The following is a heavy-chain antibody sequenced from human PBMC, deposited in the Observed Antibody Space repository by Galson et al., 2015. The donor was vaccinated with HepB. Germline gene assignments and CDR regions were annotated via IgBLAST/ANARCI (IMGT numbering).Heavy chain of an antibody. Sequence: SLRLSCAVSGFTVSDYYMLWVRQAPGKGLEWVSIIYNDDDTNYAATVKGRFTVARQNSMNTMDRQMNSLPTKDTAVYFCLSDRADEYFDWFPAYWRQGTLVTVSS. CDR3: LSDRADEYFDWFPAY. D-gene: IGHD3-9*01. CDR2: IYNDDDT. J-gene: IGHJ4*02. V-gene: IGHV3-53*04. CDR1: GFTVSDYY.